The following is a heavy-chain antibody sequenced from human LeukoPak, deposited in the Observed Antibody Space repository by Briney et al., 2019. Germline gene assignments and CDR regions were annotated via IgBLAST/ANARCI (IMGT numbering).Heavy chain of an antibody. J-gene: IGHJ6*03. V-gene: IGHV3-30*02. CDR3: ANDYGSESYYYYYMDV. Sequence: PGGSLRLSCAASGFTFSSYGMHWVRQAPGKGLEWVAFIRYDGSNKYYADSVKGRFTISRDNSKNTLYLQMNSLRAEDTAVYYCANDYGSESYYYYYMDVWGKGTTVTISS. D-gene: IGHD3-10*01. CDR2: IRYDGSNK. CDR1: GFTFSSYG.